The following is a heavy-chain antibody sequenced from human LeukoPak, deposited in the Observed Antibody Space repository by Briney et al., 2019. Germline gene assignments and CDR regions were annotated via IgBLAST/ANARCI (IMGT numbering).Heavy chain of an antibody. V-gene: IGHV3-9*01. Sequence: PGGSLRLSCAASGFTFDDYAMHWVRQVPGKGLEWVSGISWNSGSIGYADSVKGRFTISRDNAKNSLYLQMNSLRAEDTALYYCAKGPYSSGYYYPFDYWGQGTLVTVSS. CDR3: AKGPYSSGYYYPFDY. CDR1: GFTFDDYA. J-gene: IGHJ4*02. CDR2: ISWNSGSI. D-gene: IGHD3-22*01.